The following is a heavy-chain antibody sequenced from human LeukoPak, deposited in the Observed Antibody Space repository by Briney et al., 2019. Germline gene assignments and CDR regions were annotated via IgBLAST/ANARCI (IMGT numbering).Heavy chain of an antibody. D-gene: IGHD5-18*01. J-gene: IGHJ4*02. CDR3: ARDTAMVIDY. CDR2: IYYSGST. CDR1: GGSISSYY. V-gene: IGHV4-59*01. Sequence: SETLSLTCTGSGGSISSYYWSWIRQPPGKGLEWIGYIYYSGSTNYNPSLKSRVTISVDTSKNQFSLKLSSVTAADTAVYYCARDTAMVIDYWGQGTLVTVSS.